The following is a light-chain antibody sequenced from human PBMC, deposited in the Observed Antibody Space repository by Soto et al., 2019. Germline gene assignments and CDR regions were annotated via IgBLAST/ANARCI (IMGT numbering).Light chain of an antibody. CDR1: QTISSW. V-gene: IGKV1-5*03. CDR2: KAS. J-gene: IGKJ1*01. Sequence: SPTTLARSLVDRVTITCRASQTISSWLAWYQQKPGKAPKLLIYKASTLKSGVPSRFSGSGSGTEFTLTISSLQPDDFATYYCQHYNSYSEAFGQGTKVDIK. CDR3: QHYNSYSEA.